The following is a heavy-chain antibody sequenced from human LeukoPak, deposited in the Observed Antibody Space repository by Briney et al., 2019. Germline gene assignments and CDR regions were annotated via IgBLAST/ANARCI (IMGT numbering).Heavy chain of an antibody. V-gene: IGHV3-53*01. CDR2: IYSGGDT. CDR3: ARDGFCGTTSCDLNWFDP. CDR1: GFTVSSSY. D-gene: IGHD2-2*01. Sequence: GGSLRLSCAASGFTVSSSYMSWVRQAPGKGLEWVSVIYSGGDTYYGDSVKGRFTISRDNSKNTLYLQMNSLRAEDTAVYYCARDGFCGTTSCDLNWFDPWGQGTLVTVSS. J-gene: IGHJ5*02.